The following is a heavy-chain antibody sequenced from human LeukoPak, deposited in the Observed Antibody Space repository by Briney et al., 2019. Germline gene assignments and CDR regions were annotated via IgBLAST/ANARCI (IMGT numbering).Heavy chain of an antibody. D-gene: IGHD1-1*01. V-gene: IGHV3-21*01. CDR1: GFTFSSYS. Sequence: GGSPRLSCAASGFTFSSYSMNWVRQAPGKGLEWVSSISSSSSYIYYADSVKGRFTISRDNDKNSPCLQMNSLRAEDTAVYYCASGFTGTFTDYWGQGTLVTVSS. CDR3: ASGFTGTFTDY. CDR2: ISSSSSYI. J-gene: IGHJ4*02.